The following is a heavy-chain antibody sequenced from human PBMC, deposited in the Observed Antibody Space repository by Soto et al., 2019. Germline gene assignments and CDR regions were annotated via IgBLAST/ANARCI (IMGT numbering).Heavy chain of an antibody. CDR3: ARDLGVQPGGCGRCSMAF. V-gene: IGHV1-18*01. Sequence: QVQLVQSETEVKKPGASVKVSCKTSGFTFADYGITWVRQAPGQGLEWMGWISGYNGFTNYAQKLQDRVIMTTDTSTKTAYMELRSLRSDDTAIYYRARDLGVQPGGCGRCSMAFWGQGTLVNVSS. J-gene: IGHJ4*02. CDR2: ISGYNGFT. CDR1: GFTFADYG. D-gene: IGHD6-19*01.